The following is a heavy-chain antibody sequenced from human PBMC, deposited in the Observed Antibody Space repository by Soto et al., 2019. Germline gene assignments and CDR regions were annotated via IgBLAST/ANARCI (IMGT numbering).Heavy chain of an antibody. V-gene: IGHV3-53*01. Sequence: VQLVESGGGLIQPGGSLRLSCAASGFTVSSNYMSWVRQAPGKGLEWVSVIYSGGSTYYADSVKGRFTISRDNSKNTLYLQMNSLRAEDTAVYYCARGVVVVAATHLGWFDPWGQGTLVTVSS. CDR3: ARGVVVVAATHLGWFDP. CDR1: GFTVSSNY. CDR2: IYSGGST. D-gene: IGHD2-15*01. J-gene: IGHJ5*02.